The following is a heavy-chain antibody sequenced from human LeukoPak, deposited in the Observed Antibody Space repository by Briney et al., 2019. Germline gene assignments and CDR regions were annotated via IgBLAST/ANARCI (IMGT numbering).Heavy chain of an antibody. CDR2: MNPNSGNT. D-gene: IGHD6-13*01. CDR1: GYTFTSYD. V-gene: IGHV1-8*01. J-gene: IGHJ5*02. Sequence: ASVKVSCKASGYTFTSYDINWVRQATGQGLEWMGWMNPNSGNTGYAQKFQGRVTMTRNTSISTAYMELSSLRSEDTAVYYCARGAIYSSSWYGDNWFDPWGQGTLVTVSS. CDR3: ARGAIYSSSWYGDNWFDP.